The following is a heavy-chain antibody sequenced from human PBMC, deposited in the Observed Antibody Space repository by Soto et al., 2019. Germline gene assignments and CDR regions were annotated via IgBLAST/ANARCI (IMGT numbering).Heavy chain of an antibody. CDR2: ISYDGSNK. D-gene: IGHD3-9*01. Sequence: GGSLRLSCAASGFTFSSYAMHWVRQAPGKGLEWVAVISYDGSNKYYADSVKGRFTISRDNSKNTLYLQMNSLRAEDTAVYYCARDTDSDFSVLGYFQHWGQGTLVTVSS. V-gene: IGHV3-30-3*01. J-gene: IGHJ1*01. CDR1: GFTFSSYA. CDR3: ARDTDSDFSVLGYFQH.